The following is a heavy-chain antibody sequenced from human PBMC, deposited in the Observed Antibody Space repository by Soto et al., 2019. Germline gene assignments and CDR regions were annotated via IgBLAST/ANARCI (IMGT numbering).Heavy chain of an antibody. J-gene: IGHJ4*02. V-gene: IGHV1-69*12. CDR1: GGTFSNHA. CDR3: TRGPDHEGYFDF. CDR2: IILPFGTA. Sequence: QVQLVQSGAEVKKPGSSVKVSCRASGGTFSNHAVGWVRQAPGQGLEWMGGIILPFGTANYAQKFQGRVTITADESRATTYMEFSSLRFEDTAVYYCTRGPDHEGYFDFWGQGTVVTVSS.